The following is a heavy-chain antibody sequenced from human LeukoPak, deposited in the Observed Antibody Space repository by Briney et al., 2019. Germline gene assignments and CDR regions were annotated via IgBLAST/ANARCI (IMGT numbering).Heavy chain of an antibody. J-gene: IGHJ4*02. CDR3: ATSPKVTYFDY. V-gene: IGHV4-31*03. CDR2: IYYSGST. Sequence: SETLSLTCTVSGRSISTSGYYWSWIRQHPGKGLEWIGYIYYSGSTYYNPSLKSRVTISVDTSKNQFSLKLSSVTAADTAVYYCATSPKVTYFDYWGQGTLVTVSS. CDR1: GRSISTSGYY.